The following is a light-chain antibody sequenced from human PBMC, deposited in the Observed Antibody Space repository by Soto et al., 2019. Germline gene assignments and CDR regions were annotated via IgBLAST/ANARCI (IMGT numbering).Light chain of an antibody. CDR3: QQRSNWSLT. Sequence: ESVLTQSPVTLSLSPGERATLSCRASQSVSSHLAWYQQKPGQAPRLLIYDASNRATGIPARFSGSGSGTDFTLTISSLEPEYFAVYYCQQRSNWSLTFGGGTKVEIK. V-gene: IGKV3-11*01. CDR1: QSVSSH. CDR2: DAS. J-gene: IGKJ4*01.